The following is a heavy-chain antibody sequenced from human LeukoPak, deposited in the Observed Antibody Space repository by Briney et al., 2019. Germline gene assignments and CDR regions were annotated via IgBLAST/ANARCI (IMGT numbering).Heavy chain of an antibody. CDR2: ISVSGVST. V-gene: IGHV3-23*01. D-gene: IGHD1-1*01. CDR1: RFTFSSSA. Sequence: GGSLRLSCAASRFTFSSSAMNWVRQAPGKGLEWVSTISVSGVSTSYADSVKGRFTISRDNSKNTLYLQMNSLRAEDTAVYYCAMGNSPYYYFDYWGQGTLVTVSS. CDR3: AMGNSPYYYFDY. J-gene: IGHJ4*02.